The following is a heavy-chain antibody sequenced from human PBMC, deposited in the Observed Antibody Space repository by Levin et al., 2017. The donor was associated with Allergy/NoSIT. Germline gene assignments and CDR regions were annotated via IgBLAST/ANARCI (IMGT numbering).Heavy chain of an antibody. Sequence: GGSLRLSCAASGFTFSSYGMHWVRQAPGKGLEWVAVISSDGRNKYYVDSVKGRFTISRDNFKNTLYLQMNSLRAEDTAVYYCAKDTSEAAAGGYYFEYWGQGTLVTVSS. D-gene: IGHD6-13*01. J-gene: IGHJ4*02. V-gene: IGHV3-30*18. CDR1: GFTFSSYG. CDR2: ISSDGRNK. CDR3: AKDTSEAAAGGYYFEY.